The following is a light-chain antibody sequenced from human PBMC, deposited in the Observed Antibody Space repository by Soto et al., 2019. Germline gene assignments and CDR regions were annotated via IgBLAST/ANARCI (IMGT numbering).Light chain of an antibody. CDR3: QQYNNWWT. V-gene: IGKV3-15*01. CDR1: QSVSSN. CDR2: GAS. Sequence: EIVMTKSPATLYVSPGERATLSCRASQSVSSNLAWYQQKHGQAPRLLIYGASTRATGIPARFSGSLSGTEFTLTISSLQSEDFEVYYCQQYNNWWTFGQGNKVAIK. J-gene: IGKJ1*01.